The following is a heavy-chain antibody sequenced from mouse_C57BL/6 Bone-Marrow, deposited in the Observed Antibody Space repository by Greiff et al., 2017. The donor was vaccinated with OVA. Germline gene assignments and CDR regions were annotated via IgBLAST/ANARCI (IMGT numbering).Heavy chain of an antibody. CDR2: ILPSIGRT. CDR1: DSEVFPIAY. CDR3: ARIDGYYRHWYFDV. V-gene: IGHV15-2*01. D-gene: IGHD2-3*01. J-gene: IGHJ1*03. Sequence: QVQLQQSGSDLRRPGSSVKLSCKDFDSEVFPIAYMSWVRQKPGHGFEWIGGILPSIGRTIYGEKFEDKATLDADTLSNTAYLELNSLTSEDSAIYYSARIDGYYRHWYFDVWGTGTTVTVSS.